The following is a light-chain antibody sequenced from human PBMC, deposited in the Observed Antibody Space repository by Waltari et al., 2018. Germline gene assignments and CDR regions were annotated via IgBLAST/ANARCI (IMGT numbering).Light chain of an antibody. CDR2: WAS. CDR1: QSVLYSSNNKNY. V-gene: IGKV4-1*01. CDR3: QQYYAIPRT. Sequence: DIVLTQSPDPLAVYLGERATIHCKSSQSVLYSSNNKNYLAWYQQRPGQPPKLLIYWASTREAGVPDRFSGSGSGSDFTLTISSLLAEDVAVYYCQQYYAIPRTFGQGTKVEIK. J-gene: IGKJ1*01.